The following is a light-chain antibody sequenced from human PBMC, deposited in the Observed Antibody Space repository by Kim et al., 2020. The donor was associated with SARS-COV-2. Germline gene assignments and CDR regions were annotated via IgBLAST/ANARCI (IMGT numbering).Light chain of an antibody. CDR1: GRDVGGYSH. CDR2: DVT. J-gene: IGLJ2*01. Sequence: QAIPRSWPGSGRDVGGYSHVSWHQQYPGKAPKIMIYDVTKRPSGVSNRFSGSKSGNTASLTISGLQAEDEADYYCSSYTSTNTLVFGGGTQLTVL. CDR3: SSYTSTNTLV. V-gene: IGLV2-14*04.